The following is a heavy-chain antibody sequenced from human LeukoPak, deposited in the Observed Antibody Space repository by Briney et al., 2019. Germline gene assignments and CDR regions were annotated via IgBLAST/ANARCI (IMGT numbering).Heavy chain of an antibody. CDR1: GFTFSSYA. V-gene: IGHV3-23*01. Sequence: GGSLRLSCAASGFTFSSYAMSWVRQAPGKGLEWVSAISGSGGGTYYADSVKGRFTISRDNSKNTLYLQMNSLRAEDTAVYYCAKVFYGDYEGYYFDYWGQGTLVTVSS. J-gene: IGHJ4*02. CDR3: AKVFYGDYEGYYFDY. D-gene: IGHD4-17*01. CDR2: ISGSGGGT.